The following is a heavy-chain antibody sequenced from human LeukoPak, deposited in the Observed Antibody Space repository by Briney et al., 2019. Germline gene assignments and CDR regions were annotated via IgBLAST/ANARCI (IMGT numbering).Heavy chain of an antibody. Sequence: ASVTVSCTASGYTFTSYFMHWVRQAPGQGLEWMGIINPSGGSTNYAQKFQGRVTMTRDTSTSTVYMELSSLRSEDTAVYYCARGRITMVRGNYGMDVWGQGTTVTVSS. D-gene: IGHD3-10*01. CDR2: INPSGGST. J-gene: IGHJ6*02. CDR3: ARGRITMVRGNYGMDV. V-gene: IGHV1-46*01. CDR1: GYTFTSYF.